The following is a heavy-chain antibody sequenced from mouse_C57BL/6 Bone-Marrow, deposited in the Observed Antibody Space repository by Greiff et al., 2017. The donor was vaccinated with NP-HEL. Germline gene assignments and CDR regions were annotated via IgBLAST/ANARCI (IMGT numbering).Heavy chain of an antibody. J-gene: IGHJ2*01. Sequence: QVQLQQSGPELVMPGASAKLSCKASGYTFTSYRMHWVKQRHGKGLEWIGDIDPSDSYTNYNQKFKGKSTLTVDKSFSTAYMTLSSLTSEDSAVYYCAKDSRYYSACHNCGQGATRTVAT. CDR1: GYTFTSYR. CDR3: AKDSRYYSACHN. CDR2: IDPSDSYT. V-gene: IGHV1-69*01. D-gene: IGHD2-12*01.